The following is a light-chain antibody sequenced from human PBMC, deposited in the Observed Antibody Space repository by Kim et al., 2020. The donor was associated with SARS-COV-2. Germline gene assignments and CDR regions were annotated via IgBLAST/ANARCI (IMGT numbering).Light chain of an antibody. Sequence: QKVTISRSGSSSNIENNYVSWYQQLPGTAPKPLIYDNNKRPSGIPDRFSGSKSGTSATLGITGLQTGDEADYYCGTWDSSLSAVIFGGGTKLTVL. CDR2: DNN. V-gene: IGLV1-51*01. CDR3: GTWDSSLSAVI. J-gene: IGLJ2*01. CDR1: SSNIENNY.